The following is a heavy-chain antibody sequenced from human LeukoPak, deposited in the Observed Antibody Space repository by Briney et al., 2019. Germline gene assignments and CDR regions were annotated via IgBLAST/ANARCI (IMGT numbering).Heavy chain of an antibody. CDR1: GYSISSGYY. Sequence: SETLSLTCAVSGYSISSGYYWGWIRQPPGKGLEWIGSIYHGGSTYYNPSLKSRVTISVDTSKNQSSLKLSSVTAADTAVYYCARDEGYGDGAFDIWGQGTMVTVSS. J-gene: IGHJ3*02. V-gene: IGHV4-38-2*02. CDR3: ARDEGYGDGAFDI. D-gene: IGHD4-17*01. CDR2: IYHGGST.